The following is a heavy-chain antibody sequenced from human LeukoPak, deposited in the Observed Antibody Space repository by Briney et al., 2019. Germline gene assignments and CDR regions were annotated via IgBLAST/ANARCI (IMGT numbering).Heavy chain of an antibody. V-gene: IGHV4-61*02. Sequence: NPSETLSLTCTVSGGSISSGSYYWSWIRQPAGKGREWIGRIYTSGSTNYNPSLKSRVTISVDTSKNQFSLKLSSVTAADTAVYYCAQGNYDILTGYPPSWFDPWGQGTLVTVSS. CDR1: GGSISSGSYY. CDR3: AQGNYDILTGYPPSWFDP. CDR2: IYTSGST. J-gene: IGHJ5*02. D-gene: IGHD3-9*01.